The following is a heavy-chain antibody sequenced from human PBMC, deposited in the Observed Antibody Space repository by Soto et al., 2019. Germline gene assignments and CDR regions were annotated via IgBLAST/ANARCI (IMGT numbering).Heavy chain of an antibody. CDR1: GGSISSGGYF. Sequence: PSETLSLTCTVSGGSISSGGYFWSWVRQHPGKGLEWIGNIYYSGRTYYNPSLKSRVTISVDTSKNQFSLKLSSVTAADTAVYYCARSYSSSWYGMDVWGQGTTVTVSS. J-gene: IGHJ6*02. V-gene: IGHV4-31*03. CDR3: ARSYSSSWYGMDV. CDR2: IYYSGRT. D-gene: IGHD6-13*01.